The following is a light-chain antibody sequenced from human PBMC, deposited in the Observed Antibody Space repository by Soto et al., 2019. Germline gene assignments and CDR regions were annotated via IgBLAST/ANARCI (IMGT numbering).Light chain of an antibody. J-gene: IGLJ1*01. CDR1: SSDVGSYNL. CDR2: EGT. V-gene: IGLV2-23*01. Sequence: QSALTQPASVSGSPGQSITISCTGTSSDVGSYNLVSWYQQHPGKAPKFMIYEGTKRPSGVSNRFSGSKSGNTASLTISGLQAEDEADYYCCSYAGSRRDVFGTGTKVTVL. CDR3: CSYAGSRRDV.